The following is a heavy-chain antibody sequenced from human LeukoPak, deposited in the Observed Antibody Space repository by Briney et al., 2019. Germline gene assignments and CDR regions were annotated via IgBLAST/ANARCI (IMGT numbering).Heavy chain of an antibody. Sequence: GESLKISCKGSGYRFTSYWIGWVRQMPGKGLEGMGIIYPGDSDTRYSPSFQGQVTISADKSISTVYLHWSSLKASDTAMYYCARGSMVRGVTEDLGSFDYWGQGTLVTVSP. V-gene: IGHV5-51*01. J-gene: IGHJ4*02. D-gene: IGHD3-10*01. CDR2: IYPGDSDT. CDR3: ARGSMVRGVTEDLGSFDY. CDR1: GYRFTSYW.